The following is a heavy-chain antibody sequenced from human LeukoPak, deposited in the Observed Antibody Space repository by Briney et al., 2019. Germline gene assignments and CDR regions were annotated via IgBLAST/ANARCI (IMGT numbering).Heavy chain of an antibody. D-gene: IGHD3-16*01. J-gene: IGHJ6*04. Sequence: GGSRRLSCAASGFTFSSYGMHWVRQAPGKGLEWVAVISYDGSNKYYADSVKGRFTISRDNAKNSLYRQMNSLRAEDTAVYYCARAGFGDVWGKGTTVTVSS. V-gene: IGHV3-30*03. CDR1: GFTFSSYG. CDR3: ARAGFGDV. CDR2: ISYDGSNK.